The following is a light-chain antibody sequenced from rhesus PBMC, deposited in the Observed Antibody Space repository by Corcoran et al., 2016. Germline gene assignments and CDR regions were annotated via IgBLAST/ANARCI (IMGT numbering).Light chain of an antibody. CDR2: SAY. Sequence: EIVMTQSPATLSLSPGETATLSCRASESVGSYLAWYQQKPGQAPKLLVHSAYFRATGIPARFSGSGSRTELPLTISSLEPEDVGVYHCQQYNDLLWTFGQGTKVEIK. CDR1: ESVGSY. V-gene: IGKV3-40*03. J-gene: IGKJ1*01. CDR3: QQYNDLLWT.